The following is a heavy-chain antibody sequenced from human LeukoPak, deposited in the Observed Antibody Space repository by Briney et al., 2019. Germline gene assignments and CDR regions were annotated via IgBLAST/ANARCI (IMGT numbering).Heavy chain of an antibody. D-gene: IGHD5-18*01. CDR1: GFTFSGSA. V-gene: IGHV3-73*01. J-gene: IGHJ3*02. CDR2: IRSTANGYAT. CDR3: ARGGYSYGYIRDDDAFDI. Sequence: GGSLRLSCAASGFTFSGSALHWVRQASGKGLEWVGRIRSTANGYATAYAASVKGRFTISRDNSKNTLYLQMNSLRGEDTAVYFCARGGYSYGYIRDDDAFDIWGQGTMVTVSA.